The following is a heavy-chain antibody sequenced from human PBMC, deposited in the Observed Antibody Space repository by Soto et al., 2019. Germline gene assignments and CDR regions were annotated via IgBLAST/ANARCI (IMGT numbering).Heavy chain of an antibody. V-gene: IGHV1-2*02. Sequence: QVHLVQSGAEVKKPGASVKVSCKASRDTFTGYYMHWVRQAPGQGLEWMGWINPNSGGPNYAQKFQCRVTMTRDTSMSTVYMKMSRMRSDDTAVYYCAIARSPDGFDFWGQGTMVTVSS. J-gene: IGHJ3*01. CDR1: RDTFTGYY. CDR3: AIARSPDGFDF. CDR2: INPNSGGP.